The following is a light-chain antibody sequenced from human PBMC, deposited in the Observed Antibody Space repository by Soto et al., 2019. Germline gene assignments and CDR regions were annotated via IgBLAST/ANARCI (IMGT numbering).Light chain of an antibody. CDR3: QQYGSSPYT. CDR2: GAS. J-gene: IGKJ2*01. Sequence: EIVLTQSPGTLSLSPGERATLSCRASQSVSSSYLAWYQQKPGQAPRLLIYGASSRATGIPDRFSGSGSGTDFPLTISRLEPDEFAVYYWQQYGSSPYTFGQGTKLAIK. CDR1: QSVSSSY. V-gene: IGKV3-20*01.